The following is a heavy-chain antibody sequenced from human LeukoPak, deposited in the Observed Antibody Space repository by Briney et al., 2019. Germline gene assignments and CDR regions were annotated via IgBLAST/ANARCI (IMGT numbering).Heavy chain of an antibody. J-gene: IGHJ5*02. D-gene: IGHD2-2*01. CDR1: GFTFSSYS. Sequence: GSLSLSCAASGFTFSSYSMNWVRQAPGKGLEWVSSIISSSSYIYYADSVKGRFTISRDNAKNSLYLQMNSLRAEDTAVYYCARDRNPYCSSTSCARGHWFDPWGQGTLVTVSS. CDR3: ARDRNPYCSSTSCARGHWFDP. CDR2: IISSSSYI. V-gene: IGHV3-21*01.